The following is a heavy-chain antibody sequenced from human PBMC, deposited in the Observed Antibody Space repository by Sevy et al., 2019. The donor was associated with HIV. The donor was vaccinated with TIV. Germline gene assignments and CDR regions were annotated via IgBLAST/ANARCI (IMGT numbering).Heavy chain of an antibody. V-gene: IGHV3-30*18. CDR2: ISYDAKVK. Sequence: GGSLRLSCAASGFTFSSFGMHWVRQAPGKGLEWVAVISYDAKVKYYSDSGKGRFTISRDNSTNTLYLQINSLRAEDTAIYHCVNSLDSGWTRYFQDWGQGTLVTVSS. CDR3: VNSLDSGWTRYFQD. D-gene: IGHD6-19*01. J-gene: IGHJ1*01. CDR1: GFTFSSFG.